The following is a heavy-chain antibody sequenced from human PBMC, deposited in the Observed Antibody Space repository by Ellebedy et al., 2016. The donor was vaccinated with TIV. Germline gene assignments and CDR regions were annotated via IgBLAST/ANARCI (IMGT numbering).Heavy chain of an antibody. CDR1: GFSFRSYW. CDR2: IKQNGSEK. CDR3: ARAPDGSGSFYYFDY. Sequence: GESLKISCAASGFSFRSYWMSWVRQAPGKGLEWVANIKQNGSEKYHVDSVRGRFTISRDNARNALYLQMNSLTAEDTAVYYCARAPDGSGSFYYFDYWGQGTLVTVSS. V-gene: IGHV3-7*01. D-gene: IGHD3-10*01. J-gene: IGHJ4*02.